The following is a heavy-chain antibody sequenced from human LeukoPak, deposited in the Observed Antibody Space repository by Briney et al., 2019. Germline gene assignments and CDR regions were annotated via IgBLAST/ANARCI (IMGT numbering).Heavy chain of an antibody. CDR3: ARVRPGAWYSSSWYDAFDI. D-gene: IGHD6-13*01. CDR2: INHSGST. Sequence: SETLSLTCTVSGYSISSGYYWGWIRQPPGKGLEWIGEINHSGSTNYNPSLKSRVTISVDTSKNQFSLKLSSVTAADTAVYYCARVRPGAWYSSSWYDAFDIWGQGTMVTVSS. J-gene: IGHJ3*02. V-gene: IGHV4-38-2*02. CDR1: GYSISSGYY.